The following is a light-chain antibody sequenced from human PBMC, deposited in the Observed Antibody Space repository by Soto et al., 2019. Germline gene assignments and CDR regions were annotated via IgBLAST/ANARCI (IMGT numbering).Light chain of an antibody. Sequence: QSVLTQPPSASGTPGQRVTISCSGSSSNIGSNTVNWYQHHPRAAPPILIQSNNQRPSAVAARFSASQSGTSASLAISGLLAEDEADYYCAVWDDSRNGFVFGTGTKLTVL. V-gene: IGLV1-44*01. CDR2: SNN. J-gene: IGLJ1*01. CDR1: SSNIGSNT. CDR3: AVWDDSRNGFV.